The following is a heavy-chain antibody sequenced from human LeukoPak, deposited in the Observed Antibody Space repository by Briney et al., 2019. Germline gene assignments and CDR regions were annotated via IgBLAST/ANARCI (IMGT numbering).Heavy chain of an antibody. Sequence: GGSLRLSCAASGFTFDDYGMSWVRQAPGKGLEWVSGINWNGGSTGYADSVKGRFTISRDNAKNSLYLQMNSLRAEDTAVYHCAREGPWFGEFYAFDIWGQGTMVTVSS. CDR3: AREGPWFGEFYAFDI. J-gene: IGHJ3*02. CDR2: INWNGGST. V-gene: IGHV3-20*01. D-gene: IGHD3-10*01. CDR1: GFTFDDYG.